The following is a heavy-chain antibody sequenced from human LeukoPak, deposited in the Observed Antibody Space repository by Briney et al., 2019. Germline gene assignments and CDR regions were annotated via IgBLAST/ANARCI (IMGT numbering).Heavy chain of an antibody. CDR2: IYSGGST. D-gene: IGHD6-13*01. Sequence: GGSLRLSCAASGFTVSSNYMSWVRQAPGKGLEWVSVIYSGGSTYYADSVKGRFTISRDNSKNTLYLQMNSLRAEDTAVFYCARESPSSSPDYWGQGTLVTVSS. V-gene: IGHV3-66*01. J-gene: IGHJ4*02. CDR3: ARESPSSSPDY. CDR1: GFTVSSNY.